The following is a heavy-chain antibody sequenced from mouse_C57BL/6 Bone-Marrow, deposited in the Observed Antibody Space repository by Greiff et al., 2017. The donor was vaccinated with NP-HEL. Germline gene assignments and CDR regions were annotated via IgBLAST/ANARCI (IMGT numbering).Heavy chain of an antibody. CDR1: GYTFTSYW. V-gene: IGHV1-72*01. CDR2: IDPNSGGT. Sequence: QVQLKQPGAELVKPGASVKLSCKASGYTFTSYWMHWVKQRPGRGLEWIGRIDPNSGGTKYNEKFKSKATLTVDKPSSTAYMQLSSLTSEDSAVYYCAREDFLSLRRGFAYWGQGTLVTVSA. J-gene: IGHJ3*01. D-gene: IGHD2-12*01. CDR3: AREDFLSLRRGFAY.